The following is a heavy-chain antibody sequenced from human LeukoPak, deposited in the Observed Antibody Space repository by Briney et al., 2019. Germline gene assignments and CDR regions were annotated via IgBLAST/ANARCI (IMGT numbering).Heavy chain of an antibody. CDR1: GGSISSYY. Sequence: SETLSLTCTVSGGSISSYYWSWIRQPAGRGLEWIGRIYTNGSTNYNPSLKSRVTMSVDTSKNQFSLKLSSVTAADTAVYYCARDLYGDYEEQWLDPWGQGTLVTVSS. V-gene: IGHV4-4*07. CDR2: IYTNGST. D-gene: IGHD4-17*01. CDR3: ARDLYGDYEEQWLDP. J-gene: IGHJ5*02.